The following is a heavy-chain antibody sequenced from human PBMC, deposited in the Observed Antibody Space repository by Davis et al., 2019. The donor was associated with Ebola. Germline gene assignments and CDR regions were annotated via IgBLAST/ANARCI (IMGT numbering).Heavy chain of an antibody. V-gene: IGHV3-21*01. CDR3: ARDGSGWYGLFDY. CDR2: ISSSSSYI. Sequence: GGSLRLSCAASGFTFSSYAMSWVRQAPGKGLEWVSSISSSSSYIYYADSVKGRFTISRDNAKNSLYLQMNSLRAEDTAVYYCARDGSGWYGLFDYWGQGTLVTVSS. CDR1: GFTFSSYA. D-gene: IGHD6-19*01. J-gene: IGHJ4*02.